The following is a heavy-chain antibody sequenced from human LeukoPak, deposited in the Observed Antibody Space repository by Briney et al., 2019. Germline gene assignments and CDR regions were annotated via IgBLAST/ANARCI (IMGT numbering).Heavy chain of an antibody. Sequence: GGSLRLSCAASGFTFSNAWMSWVRQAPGKGLEWVGRIKSKTDGGTTDYAAPVKGRFTISRDDSKNTLYLQMNSLRAEDTAVYYCARANSLIDYWGQGTLVTVSS. D-gene: IGHD4-23*01. V-gene: IGHV3-15*05. J-gene: IGHJ4*02. CDR3: ARANSLIDY. CDR2: IKSKTDGGTT. CDR1: GFTFSNAW.